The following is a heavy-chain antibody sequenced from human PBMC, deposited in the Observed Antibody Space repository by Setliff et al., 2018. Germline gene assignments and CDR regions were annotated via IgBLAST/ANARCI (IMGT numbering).Heavy chain of an antibody. CDR1: GFTFSRYW. V-gene: IGHV3-7*01. CDR2: IKQDGSEK. Sequence: GESLKISCAASGFTFSRYWMSWVRQAPGKGLKWVANIKQDGSEKYYVDSVKGRFTISRDNAKNSLYLQMNSLRAEDTAVYYCARDHVYGSQYYYYYYGMDVWGQGTTVTVSS. CDR3: ARDHVYGSQYYYYYYGMDV. J-gene: IGHJ6*02. D-gene: IGHD3-10*01.